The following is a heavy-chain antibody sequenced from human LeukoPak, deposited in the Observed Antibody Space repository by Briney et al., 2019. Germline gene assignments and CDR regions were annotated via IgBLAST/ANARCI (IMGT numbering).Heavy chain of an antibody. CDR2: ISADGSST. J-gene: IGHJ4*02. D-gene: IGHD6-19*01. Sequence: PGGSLRLSCAASGFSFRTFWMHWLRQVPGKGLVWVSRISADGSSTSYADSVKGRFTISRDNSKNTLYLQMNSLRAEDTAVYYCAKSIAVAGTIYYFDYWGQGTLVTVSS. CDR3: AKSIAVAGTIYYFDY. CDR1: GFSFRTFW. V-gene: IGHV3-74*01.